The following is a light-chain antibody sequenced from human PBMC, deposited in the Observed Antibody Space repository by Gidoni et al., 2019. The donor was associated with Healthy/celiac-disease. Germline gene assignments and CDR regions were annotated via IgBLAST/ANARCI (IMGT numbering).Light chain of an antibody. V-gene: IGLV2-23*02. J-gene: IGLJ2*01. CDR2: EVS. CDR1: SSDVGSYNL. CDR3: CSYAGSSTV. Sequence: QSALTQPASVSGSSGQSITISCTGTSSDVGSYNLVSWYQQHPGKAPKLMIYEVSKRPSGVSNRFSGLQAEDEADYYCCSYAGSSTVFGGGTKLTVL.